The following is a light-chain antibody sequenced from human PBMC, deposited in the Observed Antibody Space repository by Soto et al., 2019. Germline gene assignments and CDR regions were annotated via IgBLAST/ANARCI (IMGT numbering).Light chain of an antibody. J-gene: IGLJ2*01. CDR2: EDN. CDR1: RGSIASNY. V-gene: IGLV6-57*03. CDR3: QSYDSSTVV. Sequence: NFMLTQPHSVSESPGKTVTISCTRSRGSIASNYVQCYQQRPGSAPTTVIYEDNQRPSGVPDRFSGSIDSSSNSASLTISGLKTEDEADYYCQSYDSSTVVFGGGTKLTVL.